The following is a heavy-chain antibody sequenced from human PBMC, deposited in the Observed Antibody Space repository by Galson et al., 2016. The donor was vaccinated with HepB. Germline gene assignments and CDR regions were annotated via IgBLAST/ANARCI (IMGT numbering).Heavy chain of an antibody. CDR1: GGSISSGSYY. D-gene: IGHD1-14*01. CDR3: VRDGPGDVSAFDI. J-gene: IGHJ3*02. Sequence: TLSLTCTVSGGSISSGSYYWSWIRQPAGKGLEWIGRIYSSGTTRYNPSLKSRVTISLDTSKNQVSLKLNSVTAADTAWYYCVRDGPGDVSAFDIWGQGTMVTVSS. V-gene: IGHV4-61*02. CDR2: IYSSGTT.